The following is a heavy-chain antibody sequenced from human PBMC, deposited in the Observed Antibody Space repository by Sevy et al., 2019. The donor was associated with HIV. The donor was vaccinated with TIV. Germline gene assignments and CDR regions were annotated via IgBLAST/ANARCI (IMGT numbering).Heavy chain of an antibody. CDR2: INPNSGGT. D-gene: IGHD2-15*01. J-gene: IGHJ4*02. CDR3: VRMGGVVVHPYFDY. V-gene: IGHV1-2*04. CDR1: GYTFTGYY. Sequence: ASVKVSCKASGYTFTGYYMHWVRQAAGRGLEWMGSINPNSGGTNYAQKFQGWVTMTRDTSMSTAYMELSRLRSDDTAVYYCVRMGGVVVHPYFDYWGQGTLVTVSS.